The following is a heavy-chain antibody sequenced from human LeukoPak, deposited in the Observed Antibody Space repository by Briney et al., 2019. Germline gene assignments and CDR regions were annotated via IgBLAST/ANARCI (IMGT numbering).Heavy chain of an antibody. D-gene: IGHD1-14*01. CDR1: GGSISSYY. J-gene: IGHJ4*02. CDR2: IYYSGST. V-gene: IGHV4-59*01. Sequence: PSETLSLTCTVSGGSISSYYWSWIRRPPGKGLEWIGYIYYSGSTNYNPSLKSRVTISVDTSKNQFSLKLSSVTAAETPVYYCARGLPENFDYWGQGTLVTVSS. CDR3: ARGLPENFDY.